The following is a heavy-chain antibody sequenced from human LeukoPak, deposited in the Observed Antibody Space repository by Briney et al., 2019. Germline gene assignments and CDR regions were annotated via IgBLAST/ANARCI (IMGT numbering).Heavy chain of an antibody. Sequence: GGSLRLSCTASGFTFSSYAMNWVRQAPGKGLEWVSGIKGRFTISGDNSRNTLYLQMNSLRADDTAVYYCAKDLDYTTYGYYFDYWGQGTLVTVSS. J-gene: IGHJ4*02. CDR3: AKDLDYTTYGYYFDY. D-gene: IGHD4-11*01. CDR1: GFTFSSYA. V-gene: IGHV3-23*01. CDR2: I.